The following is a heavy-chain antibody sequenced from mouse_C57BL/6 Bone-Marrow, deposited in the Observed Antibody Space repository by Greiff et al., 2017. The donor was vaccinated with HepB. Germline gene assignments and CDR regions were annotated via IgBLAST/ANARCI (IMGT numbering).Heavy chain of an antibody. V-gene: IGHV2-6*01. CDR2: IWGVGST. CDR3: ATPYDYDGAPFAY. Sequence: VKLMESGPGLVAPSQSLSITCTVSGFSLTSYGVDWVRQSPGKGLEWLGVIWGVGSTNYNSALKSRLSISKDNSKSQVFLKMNSLQTDDTAMYYCATPYDYDGAPFAYWGQGTLVTVSA. D-gene: IGHD2-4*01. J-gene: IGHJ3*01. CDR1: GFSLTSYG.